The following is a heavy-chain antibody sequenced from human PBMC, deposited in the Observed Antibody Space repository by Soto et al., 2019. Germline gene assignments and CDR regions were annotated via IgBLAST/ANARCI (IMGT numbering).Heavy chain of an antibody. V-gene: IGHV3-23*01. CDR1: GFTFYNYA. J-gene: IGHJ4*02. CDR2: ITGSGSDT. Sequence: GSLRLSCAASGFTFYNYAMGWVRQAPGKGLEWVSAITGSGSDTYYVDSVKGRFTVSRDNSENTLYLQMNSLRAEDTAIYYCAKLGSSSWSPHYYFDYWGQGTLVTVSS. D-gene: IGHD2-2*01. CDR3: AKLGSSSWSPHYYFDY.